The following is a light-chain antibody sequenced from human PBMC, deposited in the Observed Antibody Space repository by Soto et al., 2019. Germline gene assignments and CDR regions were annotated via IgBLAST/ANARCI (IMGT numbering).Light chain of an antibody. CDR1: SSNIGTGYD. CDR2: GNS. CDR3: QSYDSNLSVV. Sequence: QSALTQPPSVSGAPGQRVTISCTGSSSNIGTGYDVHWYQQLPGTAPKLLIYGNSNRPSGVPDLFSGSKSGTSASLAITGLQAEDEADYYCQSYDSNLSVVFGGGTQLTVL. J-gene: IGLJ7*01. V-gene: IGLV1-40*01.